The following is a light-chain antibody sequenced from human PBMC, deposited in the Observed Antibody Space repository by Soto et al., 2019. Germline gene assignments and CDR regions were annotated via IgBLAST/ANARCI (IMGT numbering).Light chain of an antibody. CDR3: QQYGSQGT. J-gene: IGKJ1*01. CDR2: GAS. Sequence: EIVLTQSPGTLSLSPGERATLSCRASQSVSSSYLAWYQQKPGQAPRLLIYGASSRATGIPDRFSGSGSGTDFTLTISRPEPEDFAVYYCQQYGSQGTFGQGTKV. CDR1: QSVSSSY. V-gene: IGKV3-20*01.